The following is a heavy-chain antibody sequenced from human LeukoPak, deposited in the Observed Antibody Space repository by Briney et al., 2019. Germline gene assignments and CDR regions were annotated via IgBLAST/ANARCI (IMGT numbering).Heavy chain of an antibody. J-gene: IGHJ3*01. D-gene: IGHD1-26*01. CDR2: INPNGGAT. CDR3: ARDRPHTSMNAFDV. V-gene: IGHV1-2*02. Sequence: GASVKVSFKASGYTFTNNYIHWMRQAPGQGVEWVGWINPNGGATRFAQKFQGRVSMTRDTSITTANMDLSSLRSGDTAVYYCARDRPHTSMNAFDVWGQGTLVTVSS. CDR1: GYTFTNNY.